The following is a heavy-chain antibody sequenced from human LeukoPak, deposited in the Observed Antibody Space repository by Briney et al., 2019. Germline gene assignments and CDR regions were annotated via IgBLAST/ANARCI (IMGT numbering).Heavy chain of an antibody. J-gene: IGHJ4*02. D-gene: IGHD3-9*01. Sequence: SETLSLTCTVSGGSISSGGYYWSWIRQHPGKTLEWIGYIYYSGSTYYNPSLKSRVSIAMDTSKNQFSLKLSSVTAADTAVYYCARAPITIFSRDHLFDYWGQGTLVTVSS. V-gene: IGHV4-31*03. CDR1: GGSISSGGYY. CDR2: IYYSGST. CDR3: ARAPITIFSRDHLFDY.